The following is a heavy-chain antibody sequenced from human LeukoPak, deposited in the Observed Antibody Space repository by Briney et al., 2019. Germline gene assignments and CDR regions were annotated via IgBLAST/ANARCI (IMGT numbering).Heavy chain of an antibody. CDR1: GYTFTDYD. V-gene: IGHV1-8*03. CDR3: ARGDFGETNTAFDV. CDR2: INPNSAST. Sequence: ASVKVSCKTSGYTFTDYDVHWVRQAPGQGLEWMGWINPNSASTNYAQRLQGRVTSTRDTSLSIAYMELTNLTSEDAAVYFCARGDFGETNTAFDVWGQGTLVAVSS. D-gene: IGHD4-17*01. J-gene: IGHJ3*01.